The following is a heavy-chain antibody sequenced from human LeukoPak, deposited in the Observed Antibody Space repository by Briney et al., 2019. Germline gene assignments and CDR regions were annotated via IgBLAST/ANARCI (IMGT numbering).Heavy chain of an antibody. CDR3: ARERDSNFDY. V-gene: IGHV3-30*03. D-gene: IGHD4-11*01. CDR1: GFTFSNYG. CDR2: ISYSGSSN. J-gene: IGHJ4*02. Sequence: GGSLRLSCAASGFTFSNYGMHWVRQAPGKGLEWVAVISYSGSSNNYADSVKGRFTISRDNSKNTLYLQMNSLRAEDTAVYYCARERDSNFDYWGQGTLVTVSS.